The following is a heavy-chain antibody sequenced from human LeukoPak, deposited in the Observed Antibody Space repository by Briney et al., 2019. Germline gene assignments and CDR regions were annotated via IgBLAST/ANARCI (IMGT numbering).Heavy chain of an antibody. D-gene: IGHD5-18*01. CDR2: ICYSGST. J-gene: IGHJ5*02. Sequence: PSETLSLTCTVSGGSISSSSYYWGWIRQPPGKGLEWIGSICYSGSTYYNPSLKSRVTISVDTSKNQFSLKLSSVTAADTAVYYCARHQIQLWFNWFDPWGQGTLVAVSS. CDR1: GGSISSSSYY. V-gene: IGHV4-39*01. CDR3: ARHQIQLWFNWFDP.